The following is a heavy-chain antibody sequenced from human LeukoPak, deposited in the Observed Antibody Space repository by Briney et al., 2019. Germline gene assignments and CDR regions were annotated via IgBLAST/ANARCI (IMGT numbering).Heavy chain of an antibody. CDR1: GFTFSSYA. D-gene: IGHD3-10*01. CDR2: ISYDGSNK. Sequence: QPGGSLRLSCAASGFTFSSYAMHWVRQAPGKGLEWVAVISYDGSNKYYADSVKGRFTISRDNSKNTVYLQMNSLRAEDTAVYYCAKDVVRGVIITLFDYWGQGTLVTVSS. CDR3: AKDVVRGVIITLFDY. J-gene: IGHJ4*02. V-gene: IGHV3-30-3*02.